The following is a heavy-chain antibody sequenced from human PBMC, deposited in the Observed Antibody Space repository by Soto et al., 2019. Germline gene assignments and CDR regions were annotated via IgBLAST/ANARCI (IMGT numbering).Heavy chain of an antibody. CDR1: GGTFSSYT. D-gene: IGHD3-22*01. CDR3: ARDSSADSSGYYRRHWYFDL. Sequence: QVQLVQSGAEVKKPGSSVKVSCKASGGTFSSYTISWVRQAPGQGLEWMGRIIPILGIANYAQKFQGRVTITADKSXTTXYXALSSLRSEDTAVYYCARDSSADSSGYYRRHWYFDLWGRGTLVTVSS. J-gene: IGHJ2*01. V-gene: IGHV1-69*08. CDR2: IIPILGIA.